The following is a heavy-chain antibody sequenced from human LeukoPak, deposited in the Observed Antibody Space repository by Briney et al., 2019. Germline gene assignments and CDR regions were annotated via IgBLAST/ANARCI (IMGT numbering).Heavy chain of an antibody. CDR3: ARSGIAVAGTPSYFDY. D-gene: IGHD6-19*01. CDR1: GYSISSGHY. V-gene: IGHV4-38-2*02. CDR2: IYHSGST. Sequence: SETLSLTCTVSGYSISSGHYWGWIRQPPGKGLEWIGNIYHSGSTYYNPSLKSRVTISVDTSKNQFSLKLSSVTAADTAVYYCARSGIAVAGTPSYFDYWGQGTLVTVSS. J-gene: IGHJ4*02.